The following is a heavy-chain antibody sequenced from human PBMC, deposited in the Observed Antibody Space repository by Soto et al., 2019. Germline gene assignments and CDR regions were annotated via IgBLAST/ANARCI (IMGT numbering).Heavy chain of an antibody. D-gene: IGHD1-26*01. CDR2: ISSSGDSS. Sequence: GGSLRLSCVGSGITFSTSAMNWVRQAPGKGLEWVSGISSSGDSSHYADSVKGRFTISRDNSKNTVYLQMNSLRAEDTAVYYCARESIVGRTDDAFDIWGQGTMVTVSS. J-gene: IGHJ3*02. V-gene: IGHV3-23*01. CDR1: GITFSTSA. CDR3: ARESIVGRTDDAFDI.